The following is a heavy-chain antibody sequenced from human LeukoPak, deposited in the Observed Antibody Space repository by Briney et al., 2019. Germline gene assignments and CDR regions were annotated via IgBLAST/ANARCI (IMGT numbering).Heavy chain of an antibody. CDR2: INPNSGVT. CDR3: ARDGSVTRYCSSTSCYLGY. D-gene: IGHD2-2*01. J-gene: IGHJ4*02. CDR1: GYTFTGYY. V-gene: IGHV1-2*02. Sequence: ASVKVSCKASGYTFTGYYMHWVRQAPGQGPEWMGWINPNSGVTNSAQKFQGRVTMTRDTSISTAYMELSRLRSDDTAVYYCARDGSVTRYCSSTSCYLGYWGQGTLVTVSS.